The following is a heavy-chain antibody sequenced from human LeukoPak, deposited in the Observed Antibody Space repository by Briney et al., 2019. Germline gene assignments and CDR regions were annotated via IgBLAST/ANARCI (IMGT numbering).Heavy chain of an antibody. CDR2: ISGSSGRT. J-gene: IGHJ4*02. CDR1: GFTFSSYA. D-gene: IGHD1-14*01. V-gene: IGHV3-23*01. CDR3: AKPARTDYTDY. Sequence: GGSLRLSCAASGFTFSSYAMNWVRQAPGKGLEWVSAISGSSGRTYYADFVKGRFTISRDNSKNTLYLQMNSLRAGDTAIYFCAKPARTDYTDYWGQGTLVTVSS.